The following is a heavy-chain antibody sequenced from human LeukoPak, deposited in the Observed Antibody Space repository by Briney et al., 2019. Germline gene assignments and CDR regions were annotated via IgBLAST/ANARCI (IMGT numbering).Heavy chain of an antibody. D-gene: IGHD3-9*01. CDR3: ARVDYDILTGPLDAFDI. V-gene: IGHV4-34*01. Sequence: PSETLSLTCAVYGGSFSGYYWSWIRQPPGKGLEWIGEINHSGSTNYNPSLKSRVTISVDTFKNQFSLKLSSVTAADTAVYYCARVDYDILTGPLDAFDIWGQGTMVTVSS. J-gene: IGHJ3*02. CDR1: GGSFSGYY. CDR2: INHSGST.